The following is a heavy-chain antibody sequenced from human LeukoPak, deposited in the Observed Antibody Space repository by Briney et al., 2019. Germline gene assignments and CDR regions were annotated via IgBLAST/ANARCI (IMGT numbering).Heavy chain of an antibody. CDR3: AKDIGSG. D-gene: IGHD6-19*01. CDR1: GFTFDDYA. J-gene: IGHJ4*02. CDR2: ISWNSGSI. Sequence: GRSLRLSCAASGFTFDDYAMHWVRHAPGKGLEWVSGISWNSGSIGYADSVKGRFTISRDNAKNSLYLQMNSLRAEDTALYYRAKDIGSGWGQGTLVTVSS. V-gene: IGHV3-9*01.